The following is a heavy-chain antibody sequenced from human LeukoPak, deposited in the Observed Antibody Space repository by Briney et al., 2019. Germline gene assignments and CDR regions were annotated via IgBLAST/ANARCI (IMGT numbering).Heavy chain of an antibody. CDR2: ISGSGGTI. J-gene: IGHJ3*02. D-gene: IGHD3-22*01. V-gene: IGHV3-48*03. CDR1: GFSFSNYE. Sequence: GGSLRLSCTASGFSFSNYEMDWVRQAPGKGLEWISYISGSGGTIFYADSVKGRFTISRDNAKNSMYLQTSSLRAEDTAVYYCARELTSDSSGYDAFHIWGQGTPVTVSS. CDR3: ARELTSDSSGYDAFHI.